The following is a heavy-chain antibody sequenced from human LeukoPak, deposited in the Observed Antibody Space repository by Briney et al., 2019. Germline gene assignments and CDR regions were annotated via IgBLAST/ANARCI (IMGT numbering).Heavy chain of an antibody. D-gene: IGHD1-26*01. J-gene: IGHJ3*02. V-gene: IGHV3-23*01. CDR3: AKVRQSGDNAFDI. Sequence: PGGSLRLSCAASGFTFSSYAMSWVRQAPGKGLEWVSAISASGGDTHYADSVTGRFTTSRDNSKNMLYLQMDSLRADDTAVYYCAKVRQSGDNAFDIWGQGTLVIVSS. CDR2: ISASGGDT. CDR1: GFTFSSYA.